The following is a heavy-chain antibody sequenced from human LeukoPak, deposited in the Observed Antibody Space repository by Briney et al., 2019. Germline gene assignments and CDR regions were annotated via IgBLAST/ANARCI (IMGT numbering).Heavy chain of an antibody. CDR1: GFNFSSYD. CDR3: ARGNHDSSGCYVGAFDI. J-gene: IGHJ3*02. CDR2: IGTAGDS. D-gene: IGHD3-22*01. Sequence: PGGSPRLSCAASGFNFSSYDMHWVRQATGKGLEWVSTIGTAGDSYSEDSVKGRFTISRENDKNSLFLQMNSLRAGDTAVYYCARGNHDSSGCYVGAFDIWGQGTMVTVSS. V-gene: IGHV3-13*01.